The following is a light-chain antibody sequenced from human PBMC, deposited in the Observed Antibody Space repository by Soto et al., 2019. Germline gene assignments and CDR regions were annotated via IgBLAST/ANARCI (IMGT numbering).Light chain of an antibody. CDR3: QHYNFWPHT. V-gene: IGKV3-15*01. J-gene: IGKJ2*01. CDR2: DAS. CDR1: QTVTSN. Sequence: EIVMTQSPATLSVSPGVRATLSCRASQTVTSNLAWYQQKPGQAPRLLIYDASTRATGVPARFSGSGSGTEFTLTISSLQSEDVSVYFCQHYNFWPHTFGQGTKVDI.